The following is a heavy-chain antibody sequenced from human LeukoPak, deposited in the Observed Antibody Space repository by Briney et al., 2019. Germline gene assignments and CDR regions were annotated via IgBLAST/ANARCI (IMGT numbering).Heavy chain of an antibody. J-gene: IGHJ4*02. CDR3: ARTRYCSSTSCPLYY. CDR1: GGSISSSSYY. CDR2: IYYSGST. Sequence: SETLSLTCTVSGGSISSSSYYWGWIRQPPGKGLEWIGSIYYSGSTYYNPSLKSRVTISVDTSKNQFSLKLSSVTAADTAVSYCARTRYCSSTSCPLYYWGQGTLVTVSS. V-gene: IGHV4-39*07. D-gene: IGHD2-2*01.